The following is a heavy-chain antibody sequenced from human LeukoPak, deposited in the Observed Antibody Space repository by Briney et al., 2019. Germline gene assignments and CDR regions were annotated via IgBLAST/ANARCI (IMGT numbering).Heavy chain of an antibody. CDR3: AGGGTPMVYYFDD. V-gene: IGHV4-4*07. J-gene: IGHJ4*02. D-gene: IGHD5-18*01. CDR1: GGSMSSYY. CDR2: IYTSGST. Sequence: PSETLSLTCTVSGGSMSSYYWSWIRKPAGKGLEWIGRIYTSGSTSYNPSLKSRVTMSVDTSKNQFSLQLSSVTAADTAVYYCAGGGTPMVYYFDDWGQGTLVTVSS.